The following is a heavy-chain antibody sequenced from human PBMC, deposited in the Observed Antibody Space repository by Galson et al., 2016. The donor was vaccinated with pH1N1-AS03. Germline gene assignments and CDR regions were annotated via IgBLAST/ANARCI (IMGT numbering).Heavy chain of an antibody. J-gene: IGHJ4*02. V-gene: IGHV3-23*01. Sequence: SLRLSCAASGFTFSTYAMAWVRQAPGKGLEWVSATSDSGTFYTDSVKGRFTISRDDSRDTVYLQMNSLRADDTAVYYCAKDRVRRDDAAEFDDWGQGTLVTVSS. CDR2: TSDSGT. CDR3: AKDRVRRDDAAEFDD. CDR1: GFTFSTYA. D-gene: IGHD1-1*01.